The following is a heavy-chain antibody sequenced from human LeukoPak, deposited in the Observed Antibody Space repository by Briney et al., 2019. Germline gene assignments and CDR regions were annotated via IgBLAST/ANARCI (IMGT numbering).Heavy chain of an antibody. CDR3: ARGYCSSTSCYNYDY. CDR1: GYSFTDYY. CDR2: INPNSGAT. D-gene: IGHD2-2*02. Sequence: ASVKVSCKASGYSFTDYYMHWVRQAPGQGLEWMGWINPNSGATKYAQKFQGRVTMTRDTSISTAYMELSRLTSDDTAVYYCARGYCSSTSCYNYDYWGQGTLVTVSS. V-gene: IGHV1-2*02. J-gene: IGHJ4*02.